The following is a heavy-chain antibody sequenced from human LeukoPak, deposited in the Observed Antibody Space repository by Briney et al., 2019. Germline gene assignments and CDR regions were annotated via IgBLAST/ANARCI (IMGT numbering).Heavy chain of an antibody. V-gene: IGHV1-18*04. D-gene: IGHD3-10*01. Sequence: SGNFSCTASAYTFTTYGINWIGHARLQGLDWIGFLTAYNGNTTYTPKLQGRVNMNTDTSTSTAYIELRSLRSDEKVVYYSARVKVGRFEESYPQRKWLDYWGQGTLVTVSS. CDR3: ARVKVGRFEESYPQRKWLDY. J-gene: IGHJ4*02. CDR2: LTAYNGNT. CDR1: AYTFTTYG.